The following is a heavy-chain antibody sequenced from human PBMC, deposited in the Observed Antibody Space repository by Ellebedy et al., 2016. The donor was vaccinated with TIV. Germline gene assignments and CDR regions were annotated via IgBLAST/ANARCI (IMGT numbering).Heavy chain of an antibody. J-gene: IGHJ6*02. CDR3: ARVRRGSSGMDV. V-gene: IGHV1-2*02. CDR2: INPDSGGT. CDR1: GGTFSSYA. D-gene: IGHD6-13*01. Sequence: ASVKVSCKASGGTFSSYAIIWVRQAPGQGLEWMGWINPDSGGTNFAQKFQGRVTMTRDTSINTVYMELKRLEFDDTAVYYCARVRRGSSGMDVWGQGTTVTVS.